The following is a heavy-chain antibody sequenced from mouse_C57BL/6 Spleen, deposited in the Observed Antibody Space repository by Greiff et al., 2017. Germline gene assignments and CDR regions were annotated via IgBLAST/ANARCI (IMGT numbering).Heavy chain of an antibody. CDR1: GYTFTSYW. CDR2: IDPSDSYT. D-gene: IGHD1-1*01. CDR3: ARFGSSY. J-gene: IGHJ2*01. Sequence: VQLQQPGAELVRPGTSVKLSCKASGYTFTSYWMHWVKQRPGQGLEWIGVIDPSDSYTNYNQKFKGKATLTVDTSSSTAYMQLSSLTSDDSAVYYCARFGSSYWGQGTTLTVAS. V-gene: IGHV1-59*01.